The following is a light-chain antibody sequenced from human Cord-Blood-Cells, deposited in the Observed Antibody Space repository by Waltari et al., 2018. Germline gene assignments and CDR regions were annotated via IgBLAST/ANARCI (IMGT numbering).Light chain of an antibody. CDR2: AAS. Sequence: LQMTQSPSFLSASVGDRVTTTCRASQSISSYLNWYQQKLGKAPKLLIYAASSWQSGVPPRFSGSGSGTDVTLPISSLQPEDFATYYCQQSYSTPITFGQGTRLEIK. J-gene: IGKJ5*01. CDR1: QSISSY. CDR3: QQSYSTPIT. V-gene: IGKV1-39*01.